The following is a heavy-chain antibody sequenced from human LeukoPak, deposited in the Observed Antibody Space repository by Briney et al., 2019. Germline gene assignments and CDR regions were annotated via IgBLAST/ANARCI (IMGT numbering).Heavy chain of an antibody. CDR1: GYSFTTYW. CDR2: IYPGDSET. J-gene: IGHJ4*02. V-gene: IGHV5-51*01. D-gene: IGHD5-18*01. Sequence: MHGESLKISCKGSGYSFTTYWIGWVRQMPRKGLEWMGIIYPGDSETRYSPSFQGQVTISADKSISTAYLQWSSLKASDTAMYYCVRSRGYSYGYSYYFDYWGQGTLVTVSS. CDR3: VRSRGYSYGYSYYFDY.